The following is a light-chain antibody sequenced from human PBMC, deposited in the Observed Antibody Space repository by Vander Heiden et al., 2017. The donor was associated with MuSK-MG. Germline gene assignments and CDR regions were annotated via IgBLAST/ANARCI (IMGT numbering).Light chain of an antibody. CDR1: SSNIGAGYD. Sequence: SLLTQPPSLSSAPGQRVTISCTGSSSNIGAGYDVDWYQQLPGTAPKLLIYGNSNRPSGVPDRFSGSKSGTSASLAITGLQAEDEADYYCQSYDSSLTVFGGGTKLTVL. CDR2: GNS. V-gene: IGLV1-40*01. CDR3: QSYDSSLTV. J-gene: IGLJ2*01.